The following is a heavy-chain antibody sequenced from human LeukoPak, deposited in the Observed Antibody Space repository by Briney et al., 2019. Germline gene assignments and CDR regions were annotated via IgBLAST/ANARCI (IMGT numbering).Heavy chain of an antibody. V-gene: IGHV4-38-2*02. Sequence: SETLSLTCTVSGYSISSGHYWGWIRQPPGKGLEWIGSMYHSGSTYYNPPLKSRVTISVDTSKNQFSLKLSSVTAADTAVYYCARALGRSSSYWFDPWGQGTLVTVSS. J-gene: IGHJ5*02. CDR3: ARALGRSSSYWFDP. D-gene: IGHD6-6*01. CDR1: GYSISSGHY. CDR2: MYHSGST.